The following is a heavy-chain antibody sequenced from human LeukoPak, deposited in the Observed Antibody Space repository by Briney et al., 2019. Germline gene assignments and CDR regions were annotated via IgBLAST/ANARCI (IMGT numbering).Heavy chain of an antibody. Sequence: GGSLRLSCAASGFTFSSYAMSWVRQAPGKGLEWVAVISYDGSNKYYADSVKGRFTISRDNSKNTLYLQMNSLRAEDTAVYYCAGPWELLDYWGQGTLVTVSS. D-gene: IGHD1-26*01. CDR3: AGPWELLDY. V-gene: IGHV3-30-3*01. CDR2: ISYDGSNK. CDR1: GFTFSSYA. J-gene: IGHJ4*02.